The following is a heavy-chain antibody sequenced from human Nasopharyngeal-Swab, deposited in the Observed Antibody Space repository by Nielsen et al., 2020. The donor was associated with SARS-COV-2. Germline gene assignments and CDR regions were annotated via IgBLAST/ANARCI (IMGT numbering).Heavy chain of an antibody. CDR2: INHNERT. V-gene: IGHV4-34*01. J-gene: IGHJ6*02. D-gene: IGHD5-24*01. CDR3: ARAGRVGDAYTGLDV. Sequence: SETLSLTCSVSGGSFNGFYWNWIRQPPGKGLEWIGEINHNERTNYNPSLKSRVTMSVDTSTNQVSLKLNSLTATDTAVYYCARAGRVGDAYTGLDVWGQGTMATVSS. CDR1: GGSFNGFY.